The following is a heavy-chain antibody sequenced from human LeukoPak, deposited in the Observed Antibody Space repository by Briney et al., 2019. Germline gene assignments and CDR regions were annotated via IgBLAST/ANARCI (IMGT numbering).Heavy chain of an antibody. CDR3: ATDVIAAAPFDAFDI. D-gene: IGHD6-13*01. V-gene: IGHV1-24*01. CDR2: FNPEDGET. CDR1: GYTLTELS. Sequence: ASVTVSCKVSGYTLTELSMHWVRQAPGKGLEWMGGFNPEDGETIYAQKFQGRVTMTEDTSTDTAYMELSSLRSEDTAVYYCATDVIAAAPFDAFDIWGQGTMVTVSS. J-gene: IGHJ3*02.